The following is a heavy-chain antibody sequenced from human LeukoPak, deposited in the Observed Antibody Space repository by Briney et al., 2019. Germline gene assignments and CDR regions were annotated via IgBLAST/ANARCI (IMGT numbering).Heavy chain of an antibody. CDR3: ARESVIVVVPAAIDRRYYYGMDV. V-gene: IGHV1-18*01. Sequence: SVKVSCKTSGYTFTSYGISWVRQAPGQGLEWMGWISAYNGNTNYAQKLQGRVTMTTDTSTSTAYMELRSLRSDDTAVYYCARESVIVVVPAAIDRRYYYGMDVWGQGTTVTVSS. J-gene: IGHJ6*02. D-gene: IGHD2-2*02. CDR2: ISAYNGNT. CDR1: GYTFTSYG.